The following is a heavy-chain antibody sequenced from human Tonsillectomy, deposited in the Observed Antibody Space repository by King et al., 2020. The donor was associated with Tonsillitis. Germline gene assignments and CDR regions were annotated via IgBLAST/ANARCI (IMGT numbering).Heavy chain of an antibody. D-gene: IGHD2-2*01. J-gene: IGHJ6*03. V-gene: IGHV3-49*04. CDR1: GFAFGDYA. Sequence: VQLVESGGGLVQPGRSLRLSCTASGFAFGDYAMSWVRQAPGKGLEWVGFIRSKAYGGTTEYAASVKGRFTISRDDSKSIAYRQMNSLKTEDTAVYYCTREEGPYCSSTSCNYYYMDVWGKGTTVTVSS. CDR2: IRSKAYGGTT. CDR3: TREEGPYCSSTSCNYYYMDV.